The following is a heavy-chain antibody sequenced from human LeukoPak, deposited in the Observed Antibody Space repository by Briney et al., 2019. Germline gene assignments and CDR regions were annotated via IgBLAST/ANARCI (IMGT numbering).Heavy chain of an antibody. CDR3: ARGVRFVADCPSSTCYTPDF. D-gene: IGHD2-2*02. CDR1: GGIFSTYA. V-gene: IGHV1-69*06. Sequence: SVKVSCKASGGIFSTYAISWVRQAPGQGLEWMGGIMPMFATTNYAQRFQDRVTITVDKATTTAYMGLSSLTPEDTAIYYCARGVRFVADCPSSTCYTPDFWGQGTLVTVSS. CDR2: IMPMFATT. J-gene: IGHJ4*02.